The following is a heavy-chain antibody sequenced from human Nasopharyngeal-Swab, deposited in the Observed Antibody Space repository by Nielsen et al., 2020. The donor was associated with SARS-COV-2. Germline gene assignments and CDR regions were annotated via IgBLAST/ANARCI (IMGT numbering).Heavy chain of an antibody. Sequence: GGSLRLSCAASGFTFSSYSMNWVRQAPGKGLEWVSSISSSSSYIYYADSVKGRFTISRDNAKNSLYLQMNSLRAEDTAVYYCARGVGAYGSGPLFDYWGQGILVTVSS. V-gene: IGHV3-21*01. D-gene: IGHD3-10*01. J-gene: IGHJ4*02. CDR3: ARGVGAYGSGPLFDY. CDR2: ISSSSSYI. CDR1: GFTFSSYS.